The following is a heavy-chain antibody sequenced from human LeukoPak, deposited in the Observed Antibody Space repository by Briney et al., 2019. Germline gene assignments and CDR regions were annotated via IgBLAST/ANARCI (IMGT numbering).Heavy chain of an antibody. D-gene: IGHD2-21*02. Sequence: GESLKISCKGSGYSFTSYWIGWVRQMPGKGLEWMGIIYPGDSDTRYSPSFQGQVTISADKSISTAYLQWSSLKASDTAMYYCASQGGDVTTLDAFDIWGQGTMVTVSS. J-gene: IGHJ3*02. CDR3: ASQGGDVTTLDAFDI. CDR1: GYSFTSYW. V-gene: IGHV5-51*01. CDR2: IYPGDSDT.